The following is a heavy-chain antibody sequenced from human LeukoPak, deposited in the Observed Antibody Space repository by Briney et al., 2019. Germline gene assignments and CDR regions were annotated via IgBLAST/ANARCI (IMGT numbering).Heavy chain of an antibody. CDR3: ARRSSAWYALDI. J-gene: IGHJ3*02. CDR2: ISAGGSIS. CDR1: GFLFSDHE. V-gene: IGHV3-48*03. Sequence: GGSLRLSCEASGFLFSDHEVNWVRQPPGRGLEWISYISAGGSISYYGDSVKGRFTISRDNAKSPVYLEMTNLRVEDTALYYCARRSSAWYALDIWGQGTMVSVSP. D-gene: IGHD6-19*01.